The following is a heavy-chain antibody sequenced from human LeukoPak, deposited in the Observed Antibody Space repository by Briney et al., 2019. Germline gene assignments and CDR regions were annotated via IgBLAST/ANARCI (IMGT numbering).Heavy chain of an antibody. D-gene: IGHD3-10*01. V-gene: IGHV1-18*01. J-gene: IGHJ6*03. Sequence: ASVKVSCKASGYTFTSYGISWVRQAPGQGLEWMGWISAYNGNTNYAQKLQGRVTMTTDTSTSTAYMEPRSLRSDDTAVYYCARSRITMVRWYLYYYMDVWGKGTTVTISS. CDR3: ARSRITMVRWYLYYYMDV. CDR1: GYTFTSYG. CDR2: ISAYNGNT.